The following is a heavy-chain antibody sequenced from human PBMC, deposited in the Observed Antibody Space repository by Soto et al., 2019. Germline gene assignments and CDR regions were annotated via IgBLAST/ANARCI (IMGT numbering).Heavy chain of an antibody. CDR3: ARLGVEIVAVPAPLILDWFDP. CDR2: INHSGST. D-gene: IGHD2-2*01. Sequence: PSETLSLTCAVYGGSFSGYYWSWIRQPPGKGLEWIGEINHSGSTNYNPSLKSRVTISVDTSKNQFSLKLSSVTAADTAVYYCARLGVEIVAVPAPLILDWFDPWGQGTLVTVSS. V-gene: IGHV4-34*01. J-gene: IGHJ5*02. CDR1: GGSFSGYY.